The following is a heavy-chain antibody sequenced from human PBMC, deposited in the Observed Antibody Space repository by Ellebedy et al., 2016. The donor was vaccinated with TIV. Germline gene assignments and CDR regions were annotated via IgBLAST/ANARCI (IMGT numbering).Heavy chain of an antibody. J-gene: IGHJ4*02. CDR1: GFTFSSYY. V-gene: IGHV3-13*01. CDR3: TRQDSGYDFF. D-gene: IGHD5-12*01. Sequence: GGSLRLXCAPSGFTFSSYYMHWVRQATGKGLEWVSGIDTAGDTYYPGSVKGRFTISRENGKNSLYLQMNSLRAGDTAVYYCTRQDSGYDFFWGQGTLVTVSS. CDR2: IDTAGDT.